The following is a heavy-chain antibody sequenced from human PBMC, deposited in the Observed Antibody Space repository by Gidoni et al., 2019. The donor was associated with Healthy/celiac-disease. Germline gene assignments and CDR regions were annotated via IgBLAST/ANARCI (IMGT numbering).Heavy chain of an antibody. V-gene: IGHV3-21*01. Sequence: EVQLVESGGGLVKPGGSLRLSCAASGFTFSSYSMNWVRQAPGKGLEWVSSISSSVTYIYYADSVKGRFTISRDNAKNSLYLQMNSLRAEDTAVYYCARSGDSSGSTDEWDVWGKGTTVTVSS. J-gene: IGHJ6*04. CDR2: ISSSVTYI. D-gene: IGHD3-22*01. CDR3: ARSGDSSGSTDEWDV. CDR1: GFTFSSYS.